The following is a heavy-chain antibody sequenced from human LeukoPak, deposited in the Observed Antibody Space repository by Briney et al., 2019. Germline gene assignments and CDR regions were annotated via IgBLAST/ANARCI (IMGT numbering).Heavy chain of an antibody. D-gene: IGHD5-24*01. CDR2: ISAYNGNT. J-gene: IGHJ4*02. Sequence: ASVKVSCKASGYTFSSYGISWVRQAPGQGLEWMGWISAYNGNTNYAQKFRGRVTMTTDTSASTAYMELRSLRSDDTAVYYCASLKTDGYFDYWGQGTLVTVSS. V-gene: IGHV1-18*01. CDR1: GYTFSSYG. CDR3: ASLKTDGYFDY.